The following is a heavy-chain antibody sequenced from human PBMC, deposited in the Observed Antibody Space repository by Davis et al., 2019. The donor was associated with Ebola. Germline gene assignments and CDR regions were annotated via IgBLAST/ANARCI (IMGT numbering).Heavy chain of an antibody. V-gene: IGHV3-30-3*01. J-gene: IGHJ6*02. CDR3: ARFGIAAASIYYYYHGMDV. Sequence: GESLKISCAASGFTFSSYAMYWVRQAPGKGLEWVAVISYDGSNKYYADSVKGRFTISRDNSKNTLYLQMNSLRAEDTAVYYCARFGIAAASIYYYYHGMDVWGQGTTVTVSS. CDR1: GFTFSSYA. D-gene: IGHD6-13*01. CDR2: ISYDGSNK.